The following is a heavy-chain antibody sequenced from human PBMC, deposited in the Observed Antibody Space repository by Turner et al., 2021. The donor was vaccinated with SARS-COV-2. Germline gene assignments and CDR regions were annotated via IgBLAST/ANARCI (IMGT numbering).Heavy chain of an antibody. Sequence: EVQLVESGGGLVKPGGSLKLSCTASGGFTFTKAWMSWVRQSLGKGLEWVGRIKSKADNGKTHYAATVKGRFTISRDDSNNTLYLQMNSLKTEDTAGYYCTTGAALSLRWGQGTLVTVSS. CDR3: TTGAALSLR. D-gene: IGHD6-25*01. V-gene: IGHV3-15*01. J-gene: IGHJ4*02. CDR1: GGFTFTKAW. CDR2: IKSKADNGKT.